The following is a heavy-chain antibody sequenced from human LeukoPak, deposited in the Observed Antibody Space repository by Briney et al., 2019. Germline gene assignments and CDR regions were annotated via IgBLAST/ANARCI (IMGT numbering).Heavy chain of an antibody. V-gene: IGHV4-4*07. CDR2: IYTSGRT. D-gene: IGHD5-18*01. CDR3: ARHEPSAMVSQDAFDI. CDR1: GGSLSSYY. J-gene: IGHJ3*02. Sequence: SETLSLTCTVSGGSLSSYYWSWLRQPAGKGLEWIGRIYTSGRTNYNPSLKSRVTMSVDTSKNQFSLKLSSVTAAETAVYYCARHEPSAMVSQDAFDIWGQGTMVTVSS.